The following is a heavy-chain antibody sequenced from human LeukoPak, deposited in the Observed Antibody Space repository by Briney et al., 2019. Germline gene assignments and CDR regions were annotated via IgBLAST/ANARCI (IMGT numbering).Heavy chain of an antibody. CDR1: GGSISSGGYY. CDR2: MYTSGNT. V-gene: IGHV4-61*02. Sequence: SQTLSLTCTVSGGSISSGGYYWSWIRQPAGKGLEWIGRMYTSGNTNYNPALKSRATISVDPSKNQFSLKLSSVTAADTAVYYCARTKRIQGGRGGPPINWFDPWGQGTLVTVSS. J-gene: IGHJ5*02. CDR3: ARTKRIQGGRGGPPINWFDP. D-gene: IGHD3-16*01.